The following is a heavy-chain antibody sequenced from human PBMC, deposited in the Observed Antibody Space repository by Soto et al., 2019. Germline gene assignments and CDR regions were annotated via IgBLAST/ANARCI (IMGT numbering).Heavy chain of an antibody. CDR3: ANCGPSWRNHYYFDY. D-gene: IGHD6-13*01. Sequence: PGGSLRLSCAASGFTFSSYAMSWVRQAPGKGLEWVSAISGSGGSTYYADSVKGRFTISRDNSKNTLYLQMNSLRAEDTAVYYCANCGPSWRNHYYFDYWGQGTLVTVSS. CDR2: ISGSGGST. J-gene: IGHJ4*02. CDR1: GFTFSSYA. V-gene: IGHV3-23*01.